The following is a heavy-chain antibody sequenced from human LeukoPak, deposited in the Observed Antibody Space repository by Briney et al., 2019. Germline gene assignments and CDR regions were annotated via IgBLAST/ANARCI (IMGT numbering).Heavy chain of an antibody. CDR2: ISWKSGTT. Sequence: PGRSLRLSCAASGFIFDDYAMHWVRQRPGRGLEWVSSISWKSGTTVYAYSVKGRFTISRDNAKNSLFLQMNSLRPEDTALYCCTKDLAEDYYGSGSPYYFAQWGQGALVTVSS. J-gene: IGHJ4*02. V-gene: IGHV3-9*01. D-gene: IGHD3-10*01. CDR1: GFIFDDYA. CDR3: TKDLAEDYYGSGSPYYFAQ.